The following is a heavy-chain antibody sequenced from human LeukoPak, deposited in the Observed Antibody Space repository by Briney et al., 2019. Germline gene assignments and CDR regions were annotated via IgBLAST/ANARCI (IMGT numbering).Heavy chain of an antibody. CDR3: ASCTGYSSGWYGESGHYYYYMDV. D-gene: IGHD6-19*01. CDR2: ISAYNGNT. V-gene: IGHV1-18*01. J-gene: IGHJ6*03. CDR1: GYTFTSYG. Sequence: ASVKVSCKASGYTFTSYGISWVRQAPGQGLEWMGWISAYNGNTNYAQKLQGRVTMTTDTSTSTAYMELRSLRSDDTAVYYCASCTGYSSGWYGESGHYYYYMDVWGKGTTVTVSS.